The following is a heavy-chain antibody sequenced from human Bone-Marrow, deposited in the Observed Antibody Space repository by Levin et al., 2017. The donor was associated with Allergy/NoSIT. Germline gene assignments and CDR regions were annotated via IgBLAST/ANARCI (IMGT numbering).Heavy chain of an antibody. CDR2: ISPSGGST. J-gene: IGHJ4*02. CDR3: ALSSISGTYYARSDEYFDY. D-gene: IGHD3-10*01. Sequence: GGSLRLSCAASGFTFSSFAMTWVRQAPGKGLEWVSTISPSGGSTYYTDSVKGRFTISRDNSKNTFYLQMNSLRAEDTAVYYCALSSISGTYYARSDEYFDYWGQGTLVTVSS. V-gene: IGHV3-23*01. CDR1: GFTFSSFA.